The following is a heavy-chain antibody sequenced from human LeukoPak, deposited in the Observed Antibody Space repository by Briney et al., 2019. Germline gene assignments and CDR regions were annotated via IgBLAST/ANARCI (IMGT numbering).Heavy chain of an antibody. CDR1: GGSISSYY. CDR2: IYYSGST. D-gene: IGHD3-22*01. CDR3: ATTRKYYDKNYFDY. J-gene: IGHJ4*02. Sequence: PSETLSLTCTVSGGSISSYYWSWIRQPPGKGLEGIGYIYYSGSTNYNPSLKSRVTISVDTSKNQFSLKLSSVTAADTAVYYCATTRKYYDKNYFDYWGQGTLVTVSS. V-gene: IGHV4-59*01.